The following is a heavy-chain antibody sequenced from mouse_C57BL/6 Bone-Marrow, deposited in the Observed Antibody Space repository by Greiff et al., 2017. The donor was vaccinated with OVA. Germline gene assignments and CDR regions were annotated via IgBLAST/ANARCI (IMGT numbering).Heavy chain of an antibody. V-gene: IGHV1-50*01. J-gene: IGHJ2*01. CDR1: GYTFTSYW. Sequence: QVQLQQPGAELVKPGASVKLSCKASGYTFTSYWMQWVKQRPGQGIEWIGEIDPSDSYTNYNQKFKGKATLTVDTSSSTAYMQLSSLTSEDSAVYYCAREPHYYGSSYFDYWGQGTTLTVSS. CDR3: AREPHYYGSSYFDY. CDR2: IDPSDSYT. D-gene: IGHD1-1*01.